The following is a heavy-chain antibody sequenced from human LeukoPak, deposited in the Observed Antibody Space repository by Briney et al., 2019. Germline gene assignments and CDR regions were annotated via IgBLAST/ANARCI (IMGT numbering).Heavy chain of an antibody. CDR1: GINLSRFA. CDR2: ISYDGGKT. J-gene: IGHJ6*03. V-gene: IGHV3-30*03. Sequence: PGGSLRLSCAASGINLSRFAMHWVRQAPGKGLEWVALISYDGGKTWYADSVKGRFSISRDNSKNTLSLQMNSLRPEDTVVYYCVRNPDDPSYFYYMDVWGNGTTVIVSS. CDR3: VRNPDDPSYFYYMDV.